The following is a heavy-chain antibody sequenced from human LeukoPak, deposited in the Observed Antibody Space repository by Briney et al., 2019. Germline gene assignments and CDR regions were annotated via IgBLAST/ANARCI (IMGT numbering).Heavy chain of an antibody. CDR2: ISYDGSNK. J-gene: IGHJ6*02. CDR1: GFTVSSNY. D-gene: IGHD2-15*01. V-gene: IGHV3-30-3*01. CDR3: ARPSLYCRGGSCYSAHYYYYYGMDV. Sequence: GGSLRLSCAASGFTVSSNYMSWVRQAPGKGLEWVAVISYDGSNKYYADSVKGRFTISRDNSKNTLYLQMNSLRAEDTAVYYCARPSLYCRGGSCYSAHYYYYYGMDVWGQGTTVTVSS.